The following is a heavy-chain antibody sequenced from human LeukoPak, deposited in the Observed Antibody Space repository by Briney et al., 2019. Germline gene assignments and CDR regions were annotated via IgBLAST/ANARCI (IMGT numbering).Heavy chain of an antibody. CDR1: GFTFSNCG. V-gene: IGHV3-33*01. CDR3: ARDGSLVTATVIDY. Sequence: PGRSLRLSCAASGFTFSNCGMHWVRQAPGKGLEWVAFIWNGGNNKYYADSVKGRFTISRDDSKNTLYLQMDSLRAEDTAVYYCARDGSLVTATVIDYWGQGTLVTVSS. D-gene: IGHD2-21*02. CDR2: IWNGGNNK. J-gene: IGHJ4*02.